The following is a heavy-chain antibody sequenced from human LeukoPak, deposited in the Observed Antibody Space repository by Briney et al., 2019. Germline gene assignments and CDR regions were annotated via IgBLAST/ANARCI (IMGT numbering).Heavy chain of an antibody. CDR2: IYSGGST. J-gene: IGHJ4*02. CDR3: ARDPTYCGGDCSSN. Sequence: GGSLRLSCAASGFTVSSNYMSWVRQAPGKGLEWVSVIYSGGSTYYADSVKGRFTISRDNSKNTLYLQMNSLRAEDTAVYYCARDPTYCGGDCSSNWGQGTLVTVSS. CDR1: GFTVSSNY. V-gene: IGHV3-66*01. D-gene: IGHD2-21*02.